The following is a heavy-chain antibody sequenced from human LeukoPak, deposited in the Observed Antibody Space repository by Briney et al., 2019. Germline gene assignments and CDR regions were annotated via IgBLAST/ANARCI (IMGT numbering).Heavy chain of an antibody. J-gene: IGHJ4*02. V-gene: IGHV4-39*01. CDR2: RYHSGST. CDR3: VRQVNGYSLR. CDR1: GDSMSSYY. D-gene: IGHD2-21*01. Sequence: SETLSLTCTVSGDSMSSYYWGWIRQPPGKGLEWIGSRYHSGSTYYNSSLKSRVTISVDTSSNQFSLRLSSVTAADTAVYYCVRQVNGYSLRWAQGILLTVSS.